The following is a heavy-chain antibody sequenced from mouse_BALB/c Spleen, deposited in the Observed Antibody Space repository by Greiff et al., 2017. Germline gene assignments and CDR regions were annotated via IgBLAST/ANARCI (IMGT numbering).Heavy chain of an antibody. CDR1: GYAFTNYL. J-gene: IGHJ1*01. CDR3: ARDHYGSSYGYFDG. D-gene: IGHD1-1*01. CDR2: INPGSGGT. V-gene: IGHV1-54*01. Sequence: VQLQESGAELVRPGTSVTVSCKASGYAFTNYLIEWVKQRPGQGLEWIGVINPGSGGTNYNEKFKGKATLTADKSSSTAYMQLSSLTSDDSAVYFCARDHYGSSYGYFDGWGAGTTVTVSA.